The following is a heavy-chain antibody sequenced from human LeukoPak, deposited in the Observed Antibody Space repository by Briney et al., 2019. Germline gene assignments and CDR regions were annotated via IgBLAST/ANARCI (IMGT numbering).Heavy chain of an antibody. CDR2: IIPIFGTA. V-gene: IGHV1-69*01. CDR1: GGTFSSYA. CDR3: ARDLRVVPAATAFDI. D-gene: IGHD2-2*01. Sequence: SVKVSCKASGGTFSSYAIGWVRQAPGQGLEWMGGIIPIFGTANYAQKFQGRVTITADESTSTAYMELSSLRSEDTAVYYCARDLRVVPAATAFDIWGQGTMVTVSS. J-gene: IGHJ3*02.